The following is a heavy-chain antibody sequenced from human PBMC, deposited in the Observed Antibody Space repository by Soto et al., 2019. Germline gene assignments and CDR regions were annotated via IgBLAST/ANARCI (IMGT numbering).Heavy chain of an antibody. V-gene: IGHV3-23*01. Sequence: GGSLRLSCAASGFTFSSYAMSWVRQAPGKGLEWVSAISGSGGSTYYADSVKGRFTISRDNSKNTLYLQMNSLRAEDTAVYYCAKDPPGEHSYYYYYGMDVWGQGTTVTVSS. CDR1: GFTFSSYA. D-gene: IGHD3-10*01. J-gene: IGHJ6*02. CDR3: AKDPPGEHSYYYYYGMDV. CDR2: ISGSGGST.